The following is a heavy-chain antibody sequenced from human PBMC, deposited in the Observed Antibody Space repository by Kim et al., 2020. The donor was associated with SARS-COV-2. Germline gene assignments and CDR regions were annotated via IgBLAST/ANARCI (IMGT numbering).Heavy chain of an antibody. Sequence: GGSLRLSCTASGFTFSSYGMNWVRQAPGKGLEWVAVIWYEGNSEYYAYSVTVRFTISRYSSKNTLYLQMNSMRAEDRAVYYYARDPCDNYDFWSGYDNYYYYGIDGWGQGTTATASS. CDR3: ARDPCDNYDFWSGYDNYYYYGIDG. V-gene: IGHV3-33*08. CDR2: IWYEGNSE. CDR1: GFTFSSYG. D-gene: IGHD3-3*01. J-gene: IGHJ6*01.